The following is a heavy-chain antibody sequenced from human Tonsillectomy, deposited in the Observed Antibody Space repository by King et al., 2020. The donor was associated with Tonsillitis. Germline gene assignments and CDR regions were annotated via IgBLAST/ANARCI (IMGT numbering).Heavy chain of an antibody. Sequence: VQLVESGGGVVQPGRSLRLSCAASGFTFSRYAMHWVRQAPGKGLEWVAVIAFDGSNEYYADSVKGRFTISRDISKNTLYLQMNSLRAEDTAIYYCATGRYGDNVTGAYYVMAVWGQGTTATVSS. D-gene: IGHD4-17*01. CDR1: GFTFSRYA. CDR2: IAFDGSNE. V-gene: IGHV3-30*04. J-gene: IGHJ6*02. CDR3: ATGRYGDNVTGAYYVMAV.